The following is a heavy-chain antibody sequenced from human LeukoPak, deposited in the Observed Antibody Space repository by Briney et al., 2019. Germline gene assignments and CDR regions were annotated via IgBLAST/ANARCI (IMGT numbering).Heavy chain of an antibody. J-gene: IGHJ5*02. CDR3: ARAGTSGWSLFSLFDR. D-gene: IGHD6-19*01. CDR1: GFTQSSFE. V-gene: IGHV3-48*03. CDR2: ISTTGTTT. Sequence: GGSLRLSCAVSGFTQSSFEMLSVRQAPGKGLEWVSYISTTGTTTYYADSVKGRFTISRDTAKNSLYLQMNSLRAEDTAVYYCARAGTSGWSLFSLFDRCGQGMLVTVSS.